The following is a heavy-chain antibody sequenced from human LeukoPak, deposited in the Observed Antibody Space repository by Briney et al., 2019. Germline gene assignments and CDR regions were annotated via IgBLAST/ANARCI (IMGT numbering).Heavy chain of an antibody. D-gene: IGHD6-13*01. CDR1: GYTFTSYG. J-gene: IGHJ5*02. Sequence: ASVKVSCKASGYTFTSYGIGWVRQAPGQGLEWMGWISANNGNTNYAQKPQGRVTMTTDTSTSTAYMELRSLRSDDMAVYYCARGLARKGGIAAVWVWFDPWGQGTLVTVSS. CDR3: ARGLARKGGIAAVWVWFDP. CDR2: ISANNGNT. V-gene: IGHV1-18*03.